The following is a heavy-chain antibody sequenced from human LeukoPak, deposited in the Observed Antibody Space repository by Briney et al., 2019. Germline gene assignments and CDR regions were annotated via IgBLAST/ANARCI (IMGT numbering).Heavy chain of an antibody. D-gene: IGHD6-13*01. J-gene: IGHJ5*02. Sequence: ASVKVSCKASGYTFTGYYMHWVRQALGQGLEWMGWINPNSGGTNYAQKFQGRVTMTRDTSISTAYMELSRLRSDDTAVYYCARGLPRIAAAGTRSWFDPWGQGTLVTVSS. CDR3: ARGLPRIAAAGTRSWFDP. CDR1: GYTFTGYY. V-gene: IGHV1-2*02. CDR2: INPNSGGT.